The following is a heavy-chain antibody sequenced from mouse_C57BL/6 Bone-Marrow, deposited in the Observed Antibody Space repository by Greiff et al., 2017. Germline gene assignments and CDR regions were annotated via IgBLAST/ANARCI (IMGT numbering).Heavy chain of an antibody. CDR3: TTPYYGSSSFAY. Sequence: EVQLQQSGAELVRPGASVKLSCTASGFNIKDYYMHWVKQRPEQGLEWIGRIDPEAGDTEYAPKFQGKATMTADTSSNTAYLQLSSLTSEDTAVYYCTTPYYGSSSFAYWGQGTLVTVSA. CDR1: GFNIKDYY. V-gene: IGHV14-1*01. J-gene: IGHJ3*01. CDR2: IDPEAGDT. D-gene: IGHD1-1*01.